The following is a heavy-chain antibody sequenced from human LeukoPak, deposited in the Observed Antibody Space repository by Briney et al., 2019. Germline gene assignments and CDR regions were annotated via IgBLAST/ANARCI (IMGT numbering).Heavy chain of an antibody. D-gene: IGHD4-17*01. CDR1: GLTFDDYA. Sequence: GGSLRLSCAASGLTFDDYAMHWVRQAPGKGREWVSLISWDGGSTYYADSVKGRFTISRDNSKNSLYLRMNSLRAEDTALYYCAKDRRQTTVTTGGEFDYWGQGTLVTVSS. CDR3: AKDRRQTTVTTGGEFDY. J-gene: IGHJ4*02. CDR2: ISWDGGST. V-gene: IGHV3-43D*03.